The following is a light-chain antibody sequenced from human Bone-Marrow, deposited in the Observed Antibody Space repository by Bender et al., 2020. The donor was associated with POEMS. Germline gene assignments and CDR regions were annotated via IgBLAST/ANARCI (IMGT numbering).Light chain of an antibody. J-gene: IGLJ3*02. CDR3: QVWDYSGDLWV. Sequence: SYVLTQAPSVSVAPGQTAKITCGGNNIGSKSVHWYQQKPGQAPVLVVYDDRERPSGIPERFSGSNSGNTATLTISRVEAGDEADYYCQVWDYSGDLWVFGGGTKLTVL. V-gene: IGLV3-21*02. CDR1: NIGSKS. CDR2: DDR.